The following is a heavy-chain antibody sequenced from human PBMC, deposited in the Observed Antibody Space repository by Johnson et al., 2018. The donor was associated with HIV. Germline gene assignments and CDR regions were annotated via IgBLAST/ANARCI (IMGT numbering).Heavy chain of an antibody. D-gene: IGHD3-22*01. Sequence: QVLLVESGGGVVQPGRSLRLSCAASGFTFSSYGLHWVRKAPGEGLERVPVSWYDGSKKYYAGSVKARFTISRVNSKTTLYLQMNSLSAEATAVYYCARGGRWYYYDSSGPLRAFDIWGQGTMVTVSS. V-gene: IGHV3-33*01. CDR2: SWYDGSKK. J-gene: IGHJ3*02. CDR1: GFTFSSYG. CDR3: ARGGRWYYYDSSGPLRAFDI.